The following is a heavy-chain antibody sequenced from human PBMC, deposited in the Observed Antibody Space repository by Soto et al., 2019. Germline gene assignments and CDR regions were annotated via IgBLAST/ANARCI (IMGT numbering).Heavy chain of an antibody. CDR1: GDSVSSYY. CDR2: IYISGNT. V-gene: IGHV4-59*02. J-gene: IGHJ6*02. CDR3: ARGVLRYYHYGMDV. Sequence: QVQLQESGPGLVKPSETLSLSCTVSGDSVSSYYWSWIRQLPGRGLEWIGYIYISGNTNYNPSLKCRVTISQDMSNNQFSLNLKSVTAADTAVYYCARGVLRYYHYGMDVWGQGTTVTVSS.